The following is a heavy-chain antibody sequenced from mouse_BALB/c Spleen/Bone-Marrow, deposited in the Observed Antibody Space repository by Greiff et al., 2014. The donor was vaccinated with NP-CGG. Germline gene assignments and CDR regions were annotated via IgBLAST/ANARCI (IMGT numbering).Heavy chain of an antibody. CDR1: GFNIKDTY. CDR3: AIYYGNYYAMDY. J-gene: IGHJ4*01. Sequence: EVQRVESGAELVKPGASVKLSCTASGFNIKDTYMHWVKQRPEQGLEWIGRIDPANGNTKYDPKFQGKATITADTSSNTAYLQLSSLTSEDTAVYYCAIYYGNYYAMDYWGQGTSVTVSS. V-gene: IGHV14-3*02. CDR2: IDPANGNT. D-gene: IGHD2-1*01.